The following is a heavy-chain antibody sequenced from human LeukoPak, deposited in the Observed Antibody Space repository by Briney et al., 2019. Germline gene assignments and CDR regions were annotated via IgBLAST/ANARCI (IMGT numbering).Heavy chain of an antibody. J-gene: IGHJ4*02. CDR2: ISPGYSDT. V-gene: IGHV5-51*01. CDR1: GYSFSSYW. Sequence: GESLKISCKGSGYSFSSYWIGWVRQMPGKGLEWMGIISPGYSDTSYSPSFQGQVTISADKSISTAYLQWSSLKASDTAMYYCARLLLQAEGATNYFDNWGQGTLVTVSS. D-gene: IGHD4/OR15-4a*01. CDR3: ARLLLQAEGATNYFDN.